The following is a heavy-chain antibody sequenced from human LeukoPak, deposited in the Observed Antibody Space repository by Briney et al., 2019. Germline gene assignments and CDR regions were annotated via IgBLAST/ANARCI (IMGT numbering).Heavy chain of an antibody. V-gene: IGHV1-69-2*01. J-gene: IGHJ4*02. Sequence: ASVKISCKASGYTFTDYHIHWVQQAPGKGLEWMGRVDPEEDETIYAEKFQGRITITADTSTDTTYMELSSLRSEGTAMYYCATVSVRNVLEWLFFDHWGQGTLVTVSS. CDR3: ATVSVRNVLEWLFFDH. D-gene: IGHD3-3*01. CDR1: GYTFTDYH. CDR2: VDPEEDET.